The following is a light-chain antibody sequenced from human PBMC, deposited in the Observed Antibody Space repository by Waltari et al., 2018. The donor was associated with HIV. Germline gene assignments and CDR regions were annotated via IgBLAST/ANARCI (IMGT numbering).Light chain of an antibody. CDR3: ATWDDSLSGPV. Sequence: QSVLTQPPSASGTPGQRVAISCSGSSPTIGSNYVYWYQQLPGTAPKVLIYRSNQRPSGVPDRFSGSKSGTSASLAISALRSEDEADYYCATWDDSLSGPVFGGGTKLTVL. CDR2: RSN. CDR1: SPTIGSNY. V-gene: IGLV1-47*01. J-gene: IGLJ3*02.